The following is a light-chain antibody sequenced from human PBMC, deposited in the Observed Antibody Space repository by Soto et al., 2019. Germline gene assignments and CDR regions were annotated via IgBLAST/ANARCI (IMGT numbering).Light chain of an antibody. CDR2: DAS. CDR3: HQYDSLPLT. CDR1: QSVASNY. J-gene: IGKJ4*01. Sequence: IVLTHSPGTLSCSPGEIAALSCRGSQSVASNYLGWYQQKPGQAPRVLIFDASIRATGIPDRFSASGSGSDFTLTISRLEPDDFAVYYCHQYDSLPLTFGGGTKVDIK. V-gene: IGKV3-20*01.